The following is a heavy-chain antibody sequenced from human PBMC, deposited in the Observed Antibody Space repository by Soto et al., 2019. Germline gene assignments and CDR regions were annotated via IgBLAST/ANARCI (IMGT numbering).Heavy chain of an antibody. CDR1: GFTFSSYA. D-gene: IGHD2-8*01. J-gene: IGHJ6*02. CDR3: AKDRRDCTNGVCYNPYYYYGMDV. Sequence: GGSLRLSCAASGFTFSSYAMSWVRQAPGKGLEWVSAISGSGGSTYYADSVKGRFTISRDNSKNTLYLQMNSLRAEDTAVYYCAKDRRDCTNGVCYNPYYYYGMDVWGQGTTVTVSS. CDR2: ISGSGGST. V-gene: IGHV3-23*01.